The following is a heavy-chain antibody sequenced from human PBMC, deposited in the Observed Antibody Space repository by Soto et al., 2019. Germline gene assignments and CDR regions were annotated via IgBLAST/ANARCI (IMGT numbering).Heavy chain of an antibody. D-gene: IGHD5-18*01. Sequence: QVQLVESGGGVVQPGRSLRLSCAASGFTFRSYAMHWVRQAPGMGLEWVAVISYDENNRYYTDSVKGRFTISRDNSKNTLYLQVNSLRAEDTAVYYCARAMDTAMASKDNWFDPWGQGTLVTVSS. CDR1: GFTFRSYA. J-gene: IGHJ5*02. V-gene: IGHV3-30-3*01. CDR3: ARAMDTAMASKDNWFDP. CDR2: ISYDENNR.